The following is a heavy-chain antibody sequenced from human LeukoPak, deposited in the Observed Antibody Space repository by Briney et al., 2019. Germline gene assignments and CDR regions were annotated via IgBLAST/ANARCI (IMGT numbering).Heavy chain of an antibody. V-gene: IGHV3-11*06. CDR1: GFTFSDYY. CDR2: ISSTGSYT. J-gene: IGHJ3*01. CDR3: ARGGSSGYWLS. Sequence: PGGSLRLSCAASGFTFSDYYTTWIRQSPGRGLEWVAYISSTGSYTNYADSVKGRFTVSRDNAKNSLYLQINSLRAEDTAVYYCARGGSSGYWLSGGQGTMITVSS. D-gene: IGHD3-22*01.